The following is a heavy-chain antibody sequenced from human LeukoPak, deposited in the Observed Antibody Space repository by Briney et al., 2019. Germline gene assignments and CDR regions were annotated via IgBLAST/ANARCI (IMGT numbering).Heavy chain of an antibody. Sequence: GESLKISCKGSGYSFTSYCISWVRQMPGKGLEWMGRIDPSDSYTNYSPSFQGHVTISADKSISTAYLQWSSLKASDTAMYYCARQPFGGNPFDYWGQGTLVTVSS. V-gene: IGHV5-10-1*01. D-gene: IGHD4-23*01. CDR1: GYSFTSYC. J-gene: IGHJ4*02. CDR3: ARQPFGGNPFDY. CDR2: IDPSDSYT.